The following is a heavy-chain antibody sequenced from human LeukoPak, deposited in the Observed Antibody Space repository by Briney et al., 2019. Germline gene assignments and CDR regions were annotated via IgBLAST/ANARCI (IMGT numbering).Heavy chain of an antibody. CDR2: IIPIFGTA. CDR3: ARVVTPRYCSTPICYWKGWFDP. V-gene: IGHV1-69*13. J-gene: IGHJ5*02. D-gene: IGHD2-2*01. Sequence: ASVKVSCKTPGGTLSRYAISWVRQAPGQGLEWMGEIIPIFGTANYAQKFQGRVTITADESTSTAYMELSSLRSEDTAVYYCARVVTPRYCSTPICYWKGWFDPWGQGTLVTVSS. CDR1: GGTLSRYA.